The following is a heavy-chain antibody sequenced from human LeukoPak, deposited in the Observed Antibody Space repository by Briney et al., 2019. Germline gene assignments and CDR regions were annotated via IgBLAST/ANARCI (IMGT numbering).Heavy chain of an antibody. D-gene: IGHD3-10*01. CDR2: TYYKSKWYN. J-gene: IGHJ6*02. V-gene: IGHV6-1*01. CDR3: AREGVTLVRGVVLDYYGMGV. Sequence: SQTLSLTCAISGDSVSSSSATWNWIRQSPSRGLEWLGRTYYKSKWYNDYAVSVKSRITINPDTSSNQFSLQLNSVTPEDTAVYYCAREGVTLVRGVVLDYYGMGVWGQGTTATVSS. CDR1: GDSVSSSSAT.